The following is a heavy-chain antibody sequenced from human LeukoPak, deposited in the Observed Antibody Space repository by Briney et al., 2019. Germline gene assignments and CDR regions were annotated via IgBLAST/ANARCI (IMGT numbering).Heavy chain of an antibody. J-gene: IGHJ4*02. D-gene: IGHD2-15*01. CDR2: IYYSGST. CDR1: GGSISSDY. CDR3: ASYCSGGSCYQTTFDY. Sequence: SETLSLTCAVSGGSISSDYWSWIRQPPGKGLEWIGYIYYSGSTNYNPSLKSRVTISVDTSKNQFSLKLSSVTAADTAVYYCASYCSGGSCYQTTFDYWGQGTLVTVSS. V-gene: IGHV4-59*01.